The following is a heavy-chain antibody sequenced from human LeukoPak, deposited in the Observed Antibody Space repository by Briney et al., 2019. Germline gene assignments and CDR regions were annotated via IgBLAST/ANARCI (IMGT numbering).Heavy chain of an antibody. CDR3: ARGQDYDYVWGSYRYTGDAFDI. V-gene: IGHV4-34*01. CDR2: INHSGST. J-gene: IGHJ3*02. D-gene: IGHD3-16*02. Sequence: SETLSLTCAVYGGSFSGYYWSWIRQPPGKGLECIGEINHSGSTNYNRSLKSRVTISVDTSKNQFSLKLSSVTAADTAVYYCARGQDYDYVWGSYRYTGDAFDIWGQGTMVTVSS. CDR1: GGSFSGYY.